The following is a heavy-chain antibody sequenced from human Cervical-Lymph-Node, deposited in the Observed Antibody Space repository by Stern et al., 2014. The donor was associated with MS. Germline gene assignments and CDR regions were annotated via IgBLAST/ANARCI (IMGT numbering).Heavy chain of an antibody. CDR3: AKGGSGSYLD. CDR2: ISYDGRDK. Sequence: VQLEESGGGVVQPGRSLRLSCAASGFGFRRSALHWVRQAPGKGLEWVALISYDGRDKYYKDSVKGRFTVSRDNSNNTVDLEMNSLRLEDTAVYYCAKGGSGSYLDWGQGSLVTVSS. CDR1: GFGFRRSA. D-gene: IGHD1-26*01. J-gene: IGHJ4*02. V-gene: IGHV3-30*04.